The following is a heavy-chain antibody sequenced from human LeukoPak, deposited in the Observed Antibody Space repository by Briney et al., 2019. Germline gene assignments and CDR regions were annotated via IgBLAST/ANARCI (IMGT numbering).Heavy chain of an antibody. CDR1: GYTSADFW. CDR2: INSNSGGT. D-gene: IGHD3-10*01. V-gene: IGHV1-2*02. Sequence: APVKVSCKSPGYTSADFWIHWVRQAPGQGLEWMGWINSNSGGTDYAQRFQGRVTMTRDTSISTAYLELSGLRSDDTAVYYCARGINWFDPWGQGTLVTVSS. CDR3: ARGINWFDP. J-gene: IGHJ5*02.